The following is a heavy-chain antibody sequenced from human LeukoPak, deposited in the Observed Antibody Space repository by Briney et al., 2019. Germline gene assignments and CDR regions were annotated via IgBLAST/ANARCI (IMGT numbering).Heavy chain of an antibody. CDR1: GHTFTNYH. J-gene: IGHJ3*02. Sequence: GASAKVSCKASGHTFTNYHLHWVRQAPGQGLEWMGIINPSGGSTSYAQKFQDRVTMTRDTSTSTVYMELNSLRSEDTAAYYCARATWYGGNPSGAFDIWGQGTMVTVSS. CDR2: INPSGGST. CDR3: ARATWYGGNPSGAFDI. D-gene: IGHD4/OR15-4a*01. V-gene: IGHV1-46*01.